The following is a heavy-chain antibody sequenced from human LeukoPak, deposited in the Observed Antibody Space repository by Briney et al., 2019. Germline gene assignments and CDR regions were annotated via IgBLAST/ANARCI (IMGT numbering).Heavy chain of an antibody. Sequence: PGGSLRLSCAASGFTFSSYAMNWVRQAPGKGLEWVSTISGSGGSTYYADSVKGRFTISRDNSKNTLYLQMNSLRAEDTPVYYCAKVRGVIYFDYWGQGTLVTVSS. CDR3: AKVRGVIYFDY. V-gene: IGHV3-23*01. CDR1: GFTFSSYA. J-gene: IGHJ4*02. CDR2: ISGSGGST. D-gene: IGHD3-10*01.